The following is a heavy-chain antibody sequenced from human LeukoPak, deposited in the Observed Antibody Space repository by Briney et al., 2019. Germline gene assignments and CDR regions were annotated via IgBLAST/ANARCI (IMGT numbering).Heavy chain of an antibody. D-gene: IGHD1-14*01. Sequence: GGSLRLSCAASGFTVSSNYMSWVRQAPGKGLEWVSVIYSGGSTYYADSVKGRFTISRDNSNNTLYLQMNTLRADDTAVYYCSKATGPNSFRYIEYWGQGTLVTVSS. V-gene: IGHV3-66*01. J-gene: IGHJ4*02. CDR3: SKATGPNSFRYIEY. CDR1: GFTVSSNY. CDR2: IYSGGST.